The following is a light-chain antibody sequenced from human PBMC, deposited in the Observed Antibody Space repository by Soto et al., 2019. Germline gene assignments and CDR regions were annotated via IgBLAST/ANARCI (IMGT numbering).Light chain of an antibody. CDR3: QQYGGFPYT. CDR2: DAS. V-gene: IGKV3-20*01. CDR1: QSVSRNY. J-gene: IGKJ2*01. Sequence: EIVLTQSPGTLSLSPGERATLSCRASQSVSRNYLAWYQQKPGQAPRLLIYDASITATGIPDRFRGSGPGTDFTLTISRLEPEDFAVYSCQQYGGFPYTFGQGTELEIK.